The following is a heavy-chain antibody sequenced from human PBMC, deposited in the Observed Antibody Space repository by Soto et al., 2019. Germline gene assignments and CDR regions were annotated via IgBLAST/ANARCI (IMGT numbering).Heavy chain of an antibody. D-gene: IGHD6-6*01. V-gene: IGHV1-2*04. J-gene: IGHJ6*03. Sequence: QVQLVQSGAEVKKPGASVKVSCKASGYTFTGYYIHWVRQAPGQGLEWMGWINPNSGGTIYAQKFQGWVTMTRDTSISTAYVEVSRLRSDDTAVYYCARSVAARPYYYYYFMDVWGKGTTVTVSS. CDR1: GYTFTGYY. CDR2: INPNSGGT. CDR3: ARSVAARPYYYYYFMDV.